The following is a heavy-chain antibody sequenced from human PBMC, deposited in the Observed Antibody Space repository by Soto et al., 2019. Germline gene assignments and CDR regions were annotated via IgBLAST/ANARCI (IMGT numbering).Heavy chain of an antibody. CDR1: GYTFTSYY. Sequence: QVQLVQSGAEVKKPGASVKVSCKASGYTFTSYYMHWVRQAPGQGLEWMGIINPSGGSTSYAQKFQGRVTMTRDTSTSTVYRELSSLRSEDTAVYYCTLGTFGHAAFDIWVQGTMVTVSS. CDR2: INPSGGST. D-gene: IGHD1-1*01. CDR3: TLGTFGHAAFDI. V-gene: IGHV1-46*03. J-gene: IGHJ3*02.